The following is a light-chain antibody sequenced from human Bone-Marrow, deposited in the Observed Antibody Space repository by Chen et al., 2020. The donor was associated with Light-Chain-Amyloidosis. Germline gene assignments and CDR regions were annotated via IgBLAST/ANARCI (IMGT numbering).Light chain of an antibody. CDR1: DLPTKY. Sequence: SYELTKPPSVSVSPGQTARITCAGDDLPTKYAYCYQQKPGQAPVLVIHRDTERPSGISERFSGCSSATTDTLPIRGVQAEDDADYHCRSADGSGTYEVIFGGGTKLTVL. CDR3: RSADGSGTYEVI. V-gene: IGLV3-25*03. J-gene: IGLJ2*01. CDR2: RDT.